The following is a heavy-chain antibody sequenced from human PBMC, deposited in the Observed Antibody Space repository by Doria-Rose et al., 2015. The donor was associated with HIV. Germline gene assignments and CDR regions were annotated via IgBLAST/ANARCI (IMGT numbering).Heavy chain of an antibody. Sequence: QESGPVLVKPTETLTLTCTVSGVSLSSPGMGVSWIRQPPGQALEWLAYTFSDDERSYTTSLKSRLTISRGTSKSQVVLTMTDKDPVDTATYYCARIKSSRWYHKYYFDFWGQGTLVIVSA. CDR1: GVSLSSPGMG. V-gene: IGHV2-26*01. CDR2: TFSDDER. CDR3: ARIKSSRWYHKYYFDF. D-gene: IGHD6-13*01. J-gene: IGHJ4*02.